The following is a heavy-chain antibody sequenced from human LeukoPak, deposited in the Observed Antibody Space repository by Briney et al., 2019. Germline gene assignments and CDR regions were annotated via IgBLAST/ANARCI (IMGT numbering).Heavy chain of an antibody. J-gene: IGHJ4*02. V-gene: IGHV3-15*01. Sequence: GGSLRLSCAASGFTFSNAWMSWVRQAPGKGLEWVGRIKSKTDGGTADYAAPVKGRFTISRDDSKNTLYLQMNSLKTEDTAVYYCTTQHYDILTGYPYYFDYWGQGTLVTVSS. CDR3: TTQHYDILTGYPYYFDY. CDR2: IKSKTDGGTA. D-gene: IGHD3-9*01. CDR1: GFTFSNAW.